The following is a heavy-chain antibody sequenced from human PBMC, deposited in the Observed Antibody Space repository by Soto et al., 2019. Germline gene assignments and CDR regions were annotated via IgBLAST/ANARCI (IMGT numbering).Heavy chain of an antibody. J-gene: IGHJ4*02. CDR1: GFPFSVFE. D-gene: IGHD3-16*01. V-gene: IGHV3-48*03. CDR3: VGGGLSYFDH. Sequence: EVQVVESGGGSVQPGGSLRLSCAASGFPFSVFEMNWVRQAPGKGLEWLSYISGGGGTYYADSVKGRFIISRDNAKNSLYLQMSSLRVEDTAVYFCVGGGLSYFDHWGQGALVTVSS. CDR2: ISGGGGT.